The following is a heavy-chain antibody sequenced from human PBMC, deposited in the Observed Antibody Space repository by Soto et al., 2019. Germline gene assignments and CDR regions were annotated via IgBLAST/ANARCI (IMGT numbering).Heavy chain of an antibody. CDR1: GGTFSSYA. D-gene: IGHD2-2*01. CDR2: IIPIFGTA. CDR3: ASSNIVLVPAGRGGYYYYGMDV. Sequence: QVQLVQSGAEVKKPGSSVKVSCKASGGTFSSYAISWVRQAPGQGLEWMGGIIPIFGTANYAQKFQGRATITADESTSTAYMELSSLRSEDTAVYYCASSNIVLVPAGRGGYYYYGMDVWGQGTTVTVSS. V-gene: IGHV1-69*12. J-gene: IGHJ6*02.